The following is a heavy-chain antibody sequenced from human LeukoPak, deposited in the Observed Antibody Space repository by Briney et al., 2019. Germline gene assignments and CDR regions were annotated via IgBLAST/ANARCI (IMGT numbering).Heavy chain of an antibody. Sequence: PSETLSLTCAVSGGSISSSNWWSWVRQPPGKGLEWIGEIYHSGSTNYNPSLKSRVTISVDTSKNQFSLKLSSVTAADTAVYYCARTYGDYAEFDYWGQGTLVTVSS. CDR2: IYHSGST. CDR1: GGSISSSNW. D-gene: IGHD4-17*01. J-gene: IGHJ4*02. V-gene: IGHV4-4*02. CDR3: ARTYGDYAEFDY.